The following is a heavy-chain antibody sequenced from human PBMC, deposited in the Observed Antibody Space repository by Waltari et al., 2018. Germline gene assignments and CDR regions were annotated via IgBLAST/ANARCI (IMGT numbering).Heavy chain of an antibody. Sequence: QVQLQESGPGLVKPSETLSLNCTVSGGSISSYYWSWIRQPPGKGLEWIGYIYYSGSTNYNPSLKSRVTISVDTSKNQFSLKLSSVTAADTAVYYCARGIAAGRRSLYYFDYWGQGTLVTVSS. CDR3: ARGIAAGRRSLYYFDY. CDR1: GGSISSYY. V-gene: IGHV4-59*01. D-gene: IGHD6-13*01. J-gene: IGHJ4*02. CDR2: IYYSGST.